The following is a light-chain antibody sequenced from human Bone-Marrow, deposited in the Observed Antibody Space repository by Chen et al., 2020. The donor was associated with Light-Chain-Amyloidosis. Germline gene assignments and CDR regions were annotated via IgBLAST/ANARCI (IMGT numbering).Light chain of an antibody. CDR1: NIGSTS. J-gene: IGLJ3*02. CDR3: QVWDRSSDRPV. Sequence: SYVLTQPSSVSVAPGQTATNACGGNNIGSTSVHWYQQTPGQAPLLVVYDDSDRPSVIPERLSGSNSGNTATLTISRVEAGDEADYYCQVWDRSSDRPVFGGGTKLTVL. V-gene: IGLV3-21*02. CDR2: DDS.